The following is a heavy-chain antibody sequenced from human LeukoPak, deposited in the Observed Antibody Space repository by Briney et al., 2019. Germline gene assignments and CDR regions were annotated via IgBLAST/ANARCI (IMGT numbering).Heavy chain of an antibody. Sequence: GESLKISCEGSGYPFTSFSLAWVRQMPGKGLEWMGLIYPSDSDTTYSPSFQGQVTISADKSISTAYLQWSSLKASDTAVYYCARRSCSGATCYQLDYWGQGTLVTVSS. CDR1: GYPFTSFS. CDR2: IYPSDSDT. J-gene: IGHJ4*02. CDR3: ARRSCSGATCYQLDY. V-gene: IGHV5-51*01. D-gene: IGHD2-15*01.